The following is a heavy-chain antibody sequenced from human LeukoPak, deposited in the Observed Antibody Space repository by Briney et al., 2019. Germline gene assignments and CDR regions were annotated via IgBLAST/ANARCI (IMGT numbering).Heavy chain of an antibody. CDR2: INPAGGTT. CDR1: GYSSTSYY. Sequence: ASVKVSCEASGYSSTSYYIHWVRQTPGQGLEWLGIINPAGGTTSYAPRFQDRFTMTSDTSTNTVYMELSSLRSEDTAVYYCARDLISSSGWDFDYWGQGTLVSVSS. D-gene: IGHD6-19*01. V-gene: IGHV1-46*01. J-gene: IGHJ4*02. CDR3: ARDLISSSGWDFDY.